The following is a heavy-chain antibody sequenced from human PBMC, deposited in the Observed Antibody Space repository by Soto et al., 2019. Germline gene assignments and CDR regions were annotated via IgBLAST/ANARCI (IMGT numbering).Heavy chain of an antibody. V-gene: IGHV3-30*18. J-gene: IGHJ4*02. D-gene: IGHD1-26*01. CDR2: ISYDGSNK. CDR1: GFTFSGYG. CDR3: AKGIQWELLGYFDY. Sequence: QVQLVESGGGVVQPGRSLRLSCAASGFTFSGYGMHWVRQAPGKGLEWVAVISYDGSNKYYADSVKGRFTISRDNSKNTLYLQMNSLRAEDTAVYYCAKGIQWELLGYFDYWGQGTLVTVSS.